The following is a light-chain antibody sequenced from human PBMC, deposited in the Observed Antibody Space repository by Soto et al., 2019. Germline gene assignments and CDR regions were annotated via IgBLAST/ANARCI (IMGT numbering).Light chain of an antibody. Sequence: QSALTQPASVSGSPGQSITIACTGTNRDVGSYNLVSWYQQRPGEAPKLIISEVRNRPSGISYRFTGSKSGNTASLTISGLQAEDEAEYYCSSYTSTSTLVFGGGTKLIVL. CDR2: EVR. J-gene: IGLJ3*02. CDR3: SSYTSTSTLV. V-gene: IGLV2-14*01. CDR1: NRDVGSYNL.